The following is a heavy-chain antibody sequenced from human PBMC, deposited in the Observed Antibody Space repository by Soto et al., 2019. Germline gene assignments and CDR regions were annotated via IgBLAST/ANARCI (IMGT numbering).Heavy chain of an antibody. CDR2: IYTSGST. Sequence: LSLTCTVSGGSISSYYWSWIRQPAWKGLEWIGRIYTSGSTNYNPSLKSRVTMSVDTSKNQFSLKLSSVTAADTAVYYCARRGEGSGWTHDAFDIWGQGTMVTVSS. J-gene: IGHJ3*02. V-gene: IGHV4-4*07. CDR3: ARRGEGSGWTHDAFDI. D-gene: IGHD6-19*01. CDR1: GGSISSYY.